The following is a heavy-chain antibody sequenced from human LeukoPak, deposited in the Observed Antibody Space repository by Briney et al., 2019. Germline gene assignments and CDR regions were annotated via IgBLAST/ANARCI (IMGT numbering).Heavy chain of an antibody. V-gene: IGHV1-24*01. Sequence: GASVKVSCKVSGYTLTELSMHWVRQAPGKGLEWMGGFDPEDGETIYAQKFQGRVTMTEDTSTDTAYVELSSLRSEDTAVYYCAMGDSSGYYSFDYWGQGTLVTVSS. CDR3: AMGDSSGYYSFDY. J-gene: IGHJ4*02. CDR2: FDPEDGET. D-gene: IGHD3-22*01. CDR1: GYTLTELS.